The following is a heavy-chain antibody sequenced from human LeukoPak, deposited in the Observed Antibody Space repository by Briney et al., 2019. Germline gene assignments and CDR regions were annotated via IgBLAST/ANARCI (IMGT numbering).Heavy chain of an antibody. V-gene: IGHV3-53*05. CDR1: GFTVSGNY. CDR2: IYTGGGT. CDR3: AKDIDSGSYTGVDY. Sequence: PGGSLRLSCAASGFTVSGNYMSWVRQAPGKGLQCVAAIYTGGGTYYADSVKGRFTISRDNSENTLYLQMNSLRAEDTAVYYCAKDIDSGSYTGVDYWGQGTLVTVSS. J-gene: IGHJ4*02. D-gene: IGHD3-10*01.